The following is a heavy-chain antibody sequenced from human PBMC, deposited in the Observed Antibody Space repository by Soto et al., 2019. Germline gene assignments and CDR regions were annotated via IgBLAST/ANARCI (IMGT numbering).Heavy chain of an antibody. CDR3: ARDERGSYVY. V-gene: IGHV3-72*01. J-gene: IGHJ4*02. Sequence: EVQLVESGGGLVQPGGSLRLSCAASGFTFSEYYMDWVRQAPGKGLEWVGRARNKANSYATEYVASVKDRFTISRDESKSTLYLQMSSLRTEDTAVYYCARDERGSYVYWRQGTLVTVSS. CDR1: GFTFSEYY. CDR2: ARNKANSYAT. D-gene: IGHD1-26*01.